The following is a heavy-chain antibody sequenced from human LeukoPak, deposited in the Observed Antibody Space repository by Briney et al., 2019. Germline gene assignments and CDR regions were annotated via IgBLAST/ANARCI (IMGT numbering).Heavy chain of an antibody. CDR3: AKGGYYGSGYYFEY. D-gene: IGHD3-10*01. Sequence: PGGSLRLSCAASGFTFSGFAMTWVRQAPGKGLEWVSSISSGSVSIYYADSVKGRFTISRDNAKNSLYLQMSSLRAEDTALYYCAKGGYYGSGYYFEYWGQGTLVTVSS. CDR2: ISSGSVSI. CDR1: GFTFSGFA. J-gene: IGHJ4*02. V-gene: IGHV3-21*01.